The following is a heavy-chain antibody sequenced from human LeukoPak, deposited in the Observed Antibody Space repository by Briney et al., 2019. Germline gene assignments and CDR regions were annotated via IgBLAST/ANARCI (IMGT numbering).Heavy chain of an antibody. Sequence: PSETLSLTCTVSDGSINDYYWSWIRQPAGKGLEWIGRIYTSGSTNYNPSLKSRVTMSLDTPKNQFSLRLRSVTAADTAVYYCAGSGSYYFFDYWGQGTLVTVSS. CDR3: AGSGSYYFFDY. V-gene: IGHV4-4*07. CDR2: IYTSGST. J-gene: IGHJ4*02. D-gene: IGHD1-26*01. CDR1: DGSINDYY.